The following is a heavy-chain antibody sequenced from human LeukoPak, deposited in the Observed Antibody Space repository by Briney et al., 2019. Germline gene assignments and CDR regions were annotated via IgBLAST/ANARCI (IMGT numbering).Heavy chain of an antibody. CDR1: GFTFSRYD. J-gene: IGHJ3*02. D-gene: IGHD3-3*01. CDR2: IGTVGDP. Sequence: GGSLRLSCAASGFTFSRYDMHWVRQATGKGLEWVSAIGTVGDPYYPGSVKGGFTISRENAKNSLYLQMNSLRAGDTAVYYCARGFLGDAFDIWGQGTMVTVSS. CDR3: ARGFLGDAFDI. V-gene: IGHV3-13*05.